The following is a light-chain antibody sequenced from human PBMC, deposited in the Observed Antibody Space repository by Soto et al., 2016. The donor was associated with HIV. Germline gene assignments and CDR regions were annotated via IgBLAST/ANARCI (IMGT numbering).Light chain of an antibody. J-gene: IGLJ3*02. V-gene: IGLV3-19*01. CDR3: HSRDNSDNYWV. CDR2: GEN. CDR1: SLRSFY. Sequence: SSELTQDPVVSVALGQTVRITCQGDSLRSFYANWYQQKPGQAPVLVIYGENSRPSGIPDRFSGSSSGNTASLTITGPQAEDEADYYCHSRDNSDNYWVFGGGTKLTVL.